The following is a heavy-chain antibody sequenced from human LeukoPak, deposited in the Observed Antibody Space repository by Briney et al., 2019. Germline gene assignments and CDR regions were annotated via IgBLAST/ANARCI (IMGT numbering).Heavy chain of an antibody. J-gene: IGHJ4*02. V-gene: IGHV1-2*06. CDR1: GYTFTGYY. CDR3: ARGPIAVRPLSPDY. D-gene: IGHD6-6*01. CDR2: INPNSGGT. Sequence: ASVKVSCKASGYTFTGYYMHWVRQAPGQGLEWMGRINPNSGGTNYAQKFQGRATMTRDTSISTAYMELSRLRSDDTAVYYCARGPIAVRPLSPDYWGQGTLVTVSS.